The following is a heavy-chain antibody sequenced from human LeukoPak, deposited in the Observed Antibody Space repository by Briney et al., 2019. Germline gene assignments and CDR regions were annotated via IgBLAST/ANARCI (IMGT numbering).Heavy chain of an antibody. CDR2: ISYDGSNK. V-gene: IGHV3-30*03. D-gene: IGHD3-22*01. Sequence: GGSLRLSCAASGFTFSSYSMNWVRQAPGKGLEWVAVISYDGSNKYYADSVKGRFTISRDNSKNTLYLQMNSLRAEDTAVYYCARDHSYYYDSSGYYDYWGQGTLVTVSS. CDR1: GFTFSSYS. J-gene: IGHJ4*02. CDR3: ARDHSYYYDSSGYYDY.